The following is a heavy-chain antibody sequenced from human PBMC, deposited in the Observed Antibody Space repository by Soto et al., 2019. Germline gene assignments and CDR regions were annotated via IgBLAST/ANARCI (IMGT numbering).Heavy chain of an antibody. J-gene: IGHJ4*02. CDR3: ASYVVNGDFDY. Sequence: PSETLSFTCTVSGGSISSYYWSWIRQPPGKGLEWIGYIYYSGSSNYNPSLKSRVTISVDTSKNQFSLKLSSVTAADTAVYYCASYVVNGDFDYWGQGTLVTVSS. CDR2: IYYSGSS. D-gene: IGHD2-15*01. CDR1: GGSISSYY. V-gene: IGHV4-59*01.